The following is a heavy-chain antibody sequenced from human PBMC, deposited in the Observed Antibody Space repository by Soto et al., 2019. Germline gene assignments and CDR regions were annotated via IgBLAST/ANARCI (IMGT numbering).Heavy chain of an antibody. CDR1: GGSISSGGYY. V-gene: IGHV4-31*03. J-gene: IGHJ6*02. CDR2: IYYSGST. Sequence: SETLSLTCTVSGGSISSGGYYWSWIRQHPGKGLEWIGYIYYSGSTYYNPSLKSRVTISVDTSKNQFSLKLSSVTAADTAVYYCARDTGGRESYYYYYGMDVWGQGTTVTVYS. D-gene: IGHD3-10*01. CDR3: ARDTGGRESYYYYYGMDV.